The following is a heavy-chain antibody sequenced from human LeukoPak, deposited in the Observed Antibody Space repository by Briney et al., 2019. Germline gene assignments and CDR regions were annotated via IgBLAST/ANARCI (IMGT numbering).Heavy chain of an antibody. D-gene: IGHD2-2*01. Sequence: PSETLSLTCAVYGGSFSGYYWSWIRQPPGKGLEWIGEINHSGSTNYNPSLKSRVTISVDTSKNQFSLKLSSVTAADTAVYYCARDYWGIVVVPAATRFDYWGQGTLVAVSS. CDR2: INHSGST. CDR3: ARDYWGIVVVPAATRFDY. V-gene: IGHV4-34*01. CDR1: GGSFSGYY. J-gene: IGHJ4*02.